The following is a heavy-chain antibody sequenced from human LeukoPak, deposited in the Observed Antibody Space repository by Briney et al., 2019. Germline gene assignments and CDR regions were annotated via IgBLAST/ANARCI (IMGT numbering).Heavy chain of an antibody. CDR1: GVTFNSYE. Sequence: PGRSLRLSPAASGVTFNSYEINSGRHTPRKGVEWISYINSGGSVIYYADSVKGRFTISRNNAKKSLYLQMISLRVEDTAFYYCVRAYGGLLDYWGQGTLVTVSS. D-gene: IGHD3-16*01. V-gene: IGHV3-48*03. J-gene: IGHJ4*02. CDR2: INSGGSVI. CDR3: VRAYGGLLDY.